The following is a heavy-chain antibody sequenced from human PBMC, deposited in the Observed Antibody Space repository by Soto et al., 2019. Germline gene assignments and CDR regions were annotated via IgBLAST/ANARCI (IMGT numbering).Heavy chain of an antibody. J-gene: IGHJ4*02. D-gene: IGHD2-21*02. V-gene: IGHV4-39*01. CDR2: ISYSGST. Sequence: SETLSLTCTVSGGSFSSSSYFWAWIRQPPGKGLEWIGSISYSGSTYYNPSLKSRVTISVDTSKNQFSVKLNSVTAADTAVYYCARGGPYCIGDCSYRFDYWGQGTLVTVSS. CDR1: GGSFSSSSYF. CDR3: ARGGPYCIGDCSYRFDY.